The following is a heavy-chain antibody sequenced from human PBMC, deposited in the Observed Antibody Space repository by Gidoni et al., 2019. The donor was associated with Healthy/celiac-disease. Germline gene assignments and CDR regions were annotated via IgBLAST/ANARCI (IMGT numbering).Heavy chain of an antibody. V-gene: IGHV1-46*01. J-gene: IGHJ5*02. Sequence: QVQLVQSGAEVKKPGASVKVSCKASGYTFTSYYMHWVRQAPGQGLEWMGIINPSGGSTSYAQKFQGRVTMTRDTSTSTVYMELSSLRSEDTAVYYCARGYYDILTGPRRLGPWGQGTLVTVSS. CDR2: INPSGGST. D-gene: IGHD3-9*01. CDR1: GYTFTSYY. CDR3: ARGYYDILTGPRRLGP.